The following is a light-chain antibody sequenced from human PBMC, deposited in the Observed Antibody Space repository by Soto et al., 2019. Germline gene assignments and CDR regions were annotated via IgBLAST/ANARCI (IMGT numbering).Light chain of an antibody. CDR1: QSISSW. Sequence: DIQMTQSPSTLSASVGDRVTITCRASQSISSWLAWYQQKPGKAPKLLIYDACSLESGVPSRFSGSGSGTEFTLTISSLQPDDFATYYCQQYNSYWWTFGQGTKVDIK. CDR2: DAC. CDR3: QQYNSYWWT. J-gene: IGKJ1*01. V-gene: IGKV1-5*01.